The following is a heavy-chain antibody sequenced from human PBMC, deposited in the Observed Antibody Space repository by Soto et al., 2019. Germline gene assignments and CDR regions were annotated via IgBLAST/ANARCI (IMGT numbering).Heavy chain of an antibody. J-gene: IGHJ6*02. CDR3: ARATHSYDSSGTRGMDV. CDR2: IIPIFATA. Sequence: QVQLVQSGAEVKKPGSSVKVSCKASGDTFSSSGISWVRQAPGQGLEWMGGIIPIFATAKYAQKFQGRVTIPADESTSTAYMELSSLRSEDTAVYYCARATHSYDSSGTRGMDVWGQGTTVSVSS. D-gene: IGHD3-22*01. V-gene: IGHV1-69*01. CDR1: GDTFSSSG.